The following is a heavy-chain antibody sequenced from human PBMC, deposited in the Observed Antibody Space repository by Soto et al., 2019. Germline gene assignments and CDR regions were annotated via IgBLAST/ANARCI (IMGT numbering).Heavy chain of an antibody. J-gene: IGHJ6*02. Sequence: EVQLVESGGGLVQPGGSLRLSCAASGFTLSSYAMHWVRQAPGKGLEYVSAISSNGGSTYYANSVKGRFTISRDNSKNTLYLQMGSLRAEDMAVYYCARNLYSSYGMDVWGQGTTVTVSS. V-gene: IGHV3-64*01. CDR1: GFTLSSYA. CDR2: ISSNGGST. CDR3: ARNLYSSYGMDV. D-gene: IGHD6-19*01.